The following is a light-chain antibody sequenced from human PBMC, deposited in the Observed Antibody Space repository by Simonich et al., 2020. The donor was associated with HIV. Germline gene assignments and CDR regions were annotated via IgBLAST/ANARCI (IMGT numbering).Light chain of an antibody. Sequence: DIVMTQSPDSLTVSLGEGATINCKSSQSVLSSSNNKNYLTWYQQKPGQPPKLLIYWASTRESGVPDRFSGSGSGTDFTLTITSLQAEDVAVYFCQQYYSTPLTFGGGTKVEIK. J-gene: IGKJ4*01. CDR2: WAS. V-gene: IGKV4-1*01. CDR3: QQYYSTPLT. CDR1: QSVLSSSNNKNY.